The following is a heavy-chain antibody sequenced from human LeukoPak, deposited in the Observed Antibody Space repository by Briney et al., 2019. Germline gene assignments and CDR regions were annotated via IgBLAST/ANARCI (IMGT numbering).Heavy chain of an antibody. Sequence: GASVKVSCKASGYTFNAYYMHWVRQAPGQGLEWMGWINPDSGGTNYAQKFQGRVTLTRDTSTSTTHMELSRLRTDDTAVYFCAKDCRTISDYYYFYYMDVWGKGTTVTVSS. CDR3: AKDCRTISDYYYFYYMDV. D-gene: IGHD1-14*01. J-gene: IGHJ6*03. V-gene: IGHV1-2*02. CDR1: GYTFNAYY. CDR2: INPDSGGT.